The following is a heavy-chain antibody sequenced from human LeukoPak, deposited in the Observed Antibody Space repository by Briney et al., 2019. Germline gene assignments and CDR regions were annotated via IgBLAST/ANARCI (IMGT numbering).Heavy chain of an antibody. CDR3: ARGGTVTTPNY. J-gene: IGHJ4*02. D-gene: IGHD4-17*01. Sequence: PSETLSLTCTVSGGSISSGGYYWNWIRQHPGKGLEWIGCIYYTGSTYYNPSLKSRVTTSVDTSKNQFSLNLSSVTAADTAVYYCARGGTVTTPNYWGQGTLVTVSS. CDR2: IYYTGST. V-gene: IGHV4-31*03. CDR1: GGSISSGGYY.